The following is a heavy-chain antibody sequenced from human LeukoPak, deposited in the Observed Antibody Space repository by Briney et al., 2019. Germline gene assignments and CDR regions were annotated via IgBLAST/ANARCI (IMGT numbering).Heavy chain of an antibody. CDR1: GGSISNYY. J-gene: IGHJ5*02. D-gene: IGHD3-10*01. CDR3: ARHANYGSGSYYGWFHP. V-gene: IGHV4-59*08. Sequence: SETLSLTCTVSGGSISNYYWSWIRQPPGKGLEWIGYIYHSDISNYNPSLNSRVTMSVDTSRNHFSLQLSSATAADTAVYYCARHANYGSGSYYGWFHPWGQGTLVTVSS. CDR2: IYHSDIS.